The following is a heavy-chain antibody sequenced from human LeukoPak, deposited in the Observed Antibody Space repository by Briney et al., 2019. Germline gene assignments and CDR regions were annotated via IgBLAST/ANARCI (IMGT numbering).Heavy chain of an antibody. Sequence: PGGSLRLSCAASGFTFSSYAMSWVRQAPGKGPEWVSAISGSGGSTYYADSVKGRFTISRDNSKNTLYLQMNSLRAEDTAVYYCATVWAYSSSSWGQGTLVTVSS. V-gene: IGHV3-23*01. D-gene: IGHD6-13*01. CDR1: GFTFSSYA. CDR2: ISGSGGST. CDR3: ATVWAYSSSS. J-gene: IGHJ4*02.